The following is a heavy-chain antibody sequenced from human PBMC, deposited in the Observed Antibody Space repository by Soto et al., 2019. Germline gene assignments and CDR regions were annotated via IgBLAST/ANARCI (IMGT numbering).Heavy chain of an antibody. V-gene: IGHV3-30*18. CDR2: ISYDGNNK. J-gene: IGHJ6*02. Sequence: QVQLVESGGGVVQPGRSLRLSCAASGFTFSNYGMHWVRQAPGKGLEWVAVISYDGNNKYYADSVKGRFTISRDNSKNSLYLQMTSLRAEDTAVYYCAKDQITGTTYYYYGMDVWGQGTTVTVSS. CDR1: GFTFSNYG. D-gene: IGHD1-7*01. CDR3: AKDQITGTTYYYYGMDV.